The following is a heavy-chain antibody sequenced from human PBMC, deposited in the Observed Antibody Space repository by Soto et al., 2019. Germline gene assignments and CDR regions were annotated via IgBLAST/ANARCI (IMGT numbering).Heavy chain of an antibody. CDR2: IKQDGSEK. CDR1: GFTFSSYW. CDR3: ARDADRWSGYYTGVWFDP. Sequence: GGSLRLSCAASGFTFSSYWMSWVRQAPGKGLEWVANIKQDGSEKYYVDSVKGRFTISRDNAKNSLYLQMNSLRAEDTAVYYCARDADRWSGYYTGVWFDPWGQGTLVTVSS. V-gene: IGHV3-7*01. J-gene: IGHJ5*02. D-gene: IGHD3-3*01.